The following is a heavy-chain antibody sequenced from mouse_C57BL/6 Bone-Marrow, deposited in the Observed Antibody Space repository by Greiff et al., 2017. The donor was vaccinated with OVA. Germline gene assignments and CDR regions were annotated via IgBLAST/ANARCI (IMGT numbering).Heavy chain of an antibody. J-gene: IGHJ1*03. CDR1: GYTFTSYW. CDR3: ARHFYWYFDV. CDR2: IDPSDSYT. V-gene: IGHV1-50*01. Sequence: VQLQQPGAELVKPGASVKLSCKASGYTFTSYWMQWVKQRPGQGLEWIGEIDPSDSYTNYNQKFKGKATLTVDTSSSTAYMQLSSLTSEDSAVYYCARHFYWYFDVWGTGTTVTVSS.